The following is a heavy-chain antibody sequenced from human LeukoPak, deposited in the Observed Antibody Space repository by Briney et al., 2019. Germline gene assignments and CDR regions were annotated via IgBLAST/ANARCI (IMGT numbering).Heavy chain of an antibody. V-gene: IGHV3-48*03. J-gene: IGHJ4*02. Sequence: GGSLRLSCAASGFTFSSYEMNWVRQAPGKGLEWVSYISSSGSTIYYADSVKGRFTISRDSSKNTVYLQMNSLRAEDTAVYYCAKDRMATIIGEFDYWGRGTLVTVSS. CDR1: GFTFSSYE. CDR2: ISSSGSTI. D-gene: IGHD5-24*01. CDR3: AKDRMATIIGEFDY.